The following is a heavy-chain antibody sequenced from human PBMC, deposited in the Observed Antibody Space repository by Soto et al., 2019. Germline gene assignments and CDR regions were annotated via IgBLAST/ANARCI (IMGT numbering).Heavy chain of an antibody. V-gene: IGHV1-18*01. J-gene: IGHJ6*02. CDR2: SSAYNGNT. Sequence: ASVKVSCKASGYTFTSYGISWVRQAPGQGRERRGWSSAYNGNTNYAQKLQGRVTMTTDTSTSTAYMELRSLRSDDTAVYYCARDLGYSGSSFIPKDRYYYYYGMDVWGQGTTVTVSS. CDR1: GYTFTSYG. CDR3: ARDLGYSGSSFIPKDRYYYYYGMDV. D-gene: IGHD6-6*01.